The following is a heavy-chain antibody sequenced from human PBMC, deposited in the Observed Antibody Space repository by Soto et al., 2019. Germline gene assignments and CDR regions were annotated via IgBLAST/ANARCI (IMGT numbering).Heavy chain of an antibody. CDR2: IYPYDSDT. CDR3: ARHLVGSTRGNFDY. CDR1: GYSFTSYW. V-gene: IGHV5-51*01. Sequence: GESLKISCKTSGYSFTSYWIGWVRQMPGKGMEWMGNIYPYDSDTRYSPSFQCQVTISADTSITTAYLQWSGLRASDTAMYFCARHLVGSTRGNFDYWGQGTLVTVSS. D-gene: IGHD2-2*01. J-gene: IGHJ4*01.